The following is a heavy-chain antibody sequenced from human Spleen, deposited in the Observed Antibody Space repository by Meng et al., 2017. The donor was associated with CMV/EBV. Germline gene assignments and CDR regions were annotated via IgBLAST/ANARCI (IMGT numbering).Heavy chain of an antibody. CDR3: ARSPSYSSSSVDV. V-gene: IGHV3-74*01. Sequence: LSLTCAASGFKFSIYWIHWVRQVPGKGLVWVSRISSDGSTTAYADPVKGRFTISRDNAKSTLYLEMNSLRDEDTSVYYCARSPSYSSSSVDVWGQGTTVTVSS. CDR1: GFKFSIYW. CDR2: ISSDGSTT. J-gene: IGHJ6*02. D-gene: IGHD6-6*01.